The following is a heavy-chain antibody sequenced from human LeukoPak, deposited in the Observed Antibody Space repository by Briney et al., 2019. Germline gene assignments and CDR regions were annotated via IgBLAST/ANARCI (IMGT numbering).Heavy chain of an antibody. V-gene: IGHV3-9*01. J-gene: IGHJ4*02. CDR3: AKGSLYSYGYRYYFDY. Sequence: PGGSLRLSCAASGFTFDDYAMHWVRQAPGKGLEWVSGISWNSGSIGYAGSVKGRFTISRDNAKNSLYLQMNSLRAEDTALYYCAKGSLYSYGYRYYFDYWGQGTLVTVSS. CDR1: GFTFDDYA. D-gene: IGHD5-18*01. CDR2: ISWNSGSI.